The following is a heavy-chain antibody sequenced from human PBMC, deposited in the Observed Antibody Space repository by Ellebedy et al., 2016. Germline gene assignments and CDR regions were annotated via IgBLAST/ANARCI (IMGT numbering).Heavy chain of an antibody. CDR1: GFTVSSNY. CDR2: IYSGGST. V-gene: IGHV3-53*01. J-gene: IGHJ2*01. Sequence: GESLKISXAASGFTVSSNYMSWVRQAPGKGLEWVSVIYSGGSTYYADSVKGRFTISRDNSKNTLYLQMNSLRAEDTAVYYCARDRPTRMTYWYFDLWGRGTLVTVSS. CDR3: ARDRPTRMTYWYFDL.